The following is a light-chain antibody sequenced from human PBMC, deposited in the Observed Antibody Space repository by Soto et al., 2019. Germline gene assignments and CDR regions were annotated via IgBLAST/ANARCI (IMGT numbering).Light chain of an antibody. CDR1: QDIKHY. V-gene: IGKV1-33*01. CDR2: HTS. Sequence: IQMTQSPSSLSATLGDRVTSTCQAGQDIKHYLNWYQQKPGKAPNLLIYHTSVLETGVPSRFSGSGSGTDFTFTISSLQPEEIEPYYCQQYDNLPNTFGQGTRLEIK. CDR3: QQYDNLPNT. J-gene: IGKJ5*01.